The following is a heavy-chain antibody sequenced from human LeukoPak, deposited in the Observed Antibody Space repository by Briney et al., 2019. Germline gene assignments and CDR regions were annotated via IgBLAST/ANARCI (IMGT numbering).Heavy chain of an antibody. V-gene: IGHV3-21*01. Sequence: GGSLRLSCAASGFTFNSYSMNWVRQAPGKGLEWVSSISSSSSYIYDADSVKGRFTISRDNAKNSLYLQMNSLRAEDTAVYYCARDGIAAAEFNWFDPWGQGTLVTVSS. J-gene: IGHJ5*02. D-gene: IGHD6-13*01. CDR2: ISSSSSYI. CDR3: ARDGIAAAEFNWFDP. CDR1: GFTFNSYS.